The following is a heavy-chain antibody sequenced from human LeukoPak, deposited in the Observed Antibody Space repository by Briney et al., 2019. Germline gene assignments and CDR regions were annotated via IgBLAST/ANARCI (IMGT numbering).Heavy chain of an antibody. CDR3: AKVRDSSGRTAFDI. J-gene: IGHJ3*02. CDR1: GFTFDDYA. CDR2: ISWNSGSI. Sequence: GGSLRLSCAASGFTFDDYAMHWVRHAPGKGLEWVSGISWNSGSIGYADSVKGRFTISRDNAKNSLYLQMNSLRAEDTALYYCAKVRDSSGRTAFDIWGQGTMVTVSS. V-gene: IGHV3-9*01. D-gene: IGHD6-19*01.